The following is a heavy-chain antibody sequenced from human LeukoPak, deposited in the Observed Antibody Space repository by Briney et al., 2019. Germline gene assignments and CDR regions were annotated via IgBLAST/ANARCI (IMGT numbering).Heavy chain of an antibody. V-gene: IGHV3-7*01. CDR1: GFTFSSYW. CDR3: ARQYYYDSSGYSFNAFDI. Sequence: GGSLRLSCAASGFTFSSYWMSWVRQAPGKGLEWVANIKQDGSEKYYVDSVKGRFTISRDNAKNSLYLQMNSLRAEDTAVYYCARQYYYDSSGYSFNAFDIWGQGTMVTVPS. D-gene: IGHD3-22*01. CDR2: IKQDGSEK. J-gene: IGHJ3*02.